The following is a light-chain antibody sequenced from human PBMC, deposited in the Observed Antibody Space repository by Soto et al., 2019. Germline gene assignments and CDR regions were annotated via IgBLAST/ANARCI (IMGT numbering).Light chain of an antibody. CDR3: QQYNTSPRT. CDR2: GAS. J-gene: IGKJ1*01. V-gene: IGKV3-15*01. CDR1: QSVSSN. Sequence: EIVMTQSPATLSVSPGERATLSCRASQSVSSNLAWYQQKPGQAPRLLIYGASTRATGIPARFSGSGSGTAFTLTISSLPSEDVAVYYYQQYNTSPRTFGQGTKVEIK.